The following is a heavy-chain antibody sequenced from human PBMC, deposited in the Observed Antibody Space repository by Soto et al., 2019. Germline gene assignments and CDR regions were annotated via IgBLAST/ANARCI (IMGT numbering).Heavy chain of an antibody. Sequence: QVQLVESGGGVVQPGRSLRLSCAASGFTFSSYAMHWVRQAPGKGLERVAVISYDGSNKYYADSVKGRFTISRDNSKNTLYLQMNSLRAEDTAVYYCARVVHKDYYYYYGMDVWGQGTTVTVSS. V-gene: IGHV3-30-3*01. CDR2: ISYDGSNK. J-gene: IGHJ6*02. CDR1: GFTFSSYA. CDR3: ARVVHKDYYYYYGMDV. D-gene: IGHD2-8*01.